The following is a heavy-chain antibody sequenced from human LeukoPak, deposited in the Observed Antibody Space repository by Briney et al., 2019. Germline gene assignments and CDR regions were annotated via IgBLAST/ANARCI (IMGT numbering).Heavy chain of an antibody. CDR3: ARAGVWDYSDSSGYHNAAFDI. Sequence: ASVKVSCKASGYTFNGYYKHWVRQAPGQGLEWMGWINPNSGGTNYAQKFQGRVTVTRDTSISTAYMDLSRLRSDDTAVYYCARAGVWDYSDSSGYHNAAFDIWGQGTMVTVSS. V-gene: IGHV1-2*02. D-gene: IGHD3-22*01. CDR1: GYTFNGYY. J-gene: IGHJ3*02. CDR2: INPNSGGT.